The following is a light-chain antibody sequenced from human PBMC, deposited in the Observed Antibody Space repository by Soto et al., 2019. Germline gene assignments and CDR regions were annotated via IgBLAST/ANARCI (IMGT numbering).Light chain of an antibody. CDR3: RQDYNYPWT. CDR2: AAS. V-gene: IGKV1-6*01. CDR1: QGIRND. Sequence: AIQMTQSPSSLSASVGDRVTITCRASQGIRNDLGWYQQKPGKAPKLLIYAASSLQSGVPSRFSGSGSGTDFTFTISSLQPEDFATYSCRQDYNYPWTFGQGTKVEIK. J-gene: IGKJ1*01.